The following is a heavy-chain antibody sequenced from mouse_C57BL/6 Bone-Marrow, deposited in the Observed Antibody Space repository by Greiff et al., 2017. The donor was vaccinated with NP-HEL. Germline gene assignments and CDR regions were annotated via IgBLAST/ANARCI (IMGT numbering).Heavy chain of an antibody. D-gene: IGHD2-3*01. CDR3: ARYPGYYDWYFDV. CDR1: GYTFTDYY. Sequence: VQLQQSGAELVRPGASVKLSCKASGYTFTDYYINWVKQRPGQGLEWIARIYPGSGNTYYNEKFKGKATLTAEKSSSTAYMQLSSLTSEDSAVYFCARYPGYYDWYFDVWGTGTTVTVSS. J-gene: IGHJ1*03. CDR2: IYPGSGNT. V-gene: IGHV1-76*01.